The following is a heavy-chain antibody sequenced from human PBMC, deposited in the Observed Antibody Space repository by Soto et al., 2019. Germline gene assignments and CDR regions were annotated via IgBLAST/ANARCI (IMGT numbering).Heavy chain of an antibody. CDR3: ARDALVWGIDY. V-gene: IGHV3-33*01. Sequence: GGSLRLSCAASGFTFSSYGMHWVRQAPGKGLEWVAVIWYDGSNKYYADSVKGRFTISRDNSKNTLYLQMNSLRAEDTAVYYCARDALVWGIDYWGQGTLVTVSS. CDR2: IWYDGSNK. D-gene: IGHD3-16*01. J-gene: IGHJ4*02. CDR1: GFTFSSYG.